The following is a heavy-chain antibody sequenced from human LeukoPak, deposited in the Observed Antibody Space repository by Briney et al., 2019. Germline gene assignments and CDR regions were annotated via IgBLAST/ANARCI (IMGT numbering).Heavy chain of an antibody. CDR1: GGSVSSGSYY. V-gene: IGHV4-61*01. CDR3: TRDSPYSSSWQSDAFDI. Sequence: SETLSLTCTVSGGSVSSGSYYWSWIRQPPGKGLEWIGYIYYSGGTNYNPSLKSRVTISVDTSKNQFSLKLSSVTAADTAVYYCTRDSPYSSSWQSDAFDIWGQGTMVTVSS. CDR2: IYYSGGT. J-gene: IGHJ3*02. D-gene: IGHD6-13*01.